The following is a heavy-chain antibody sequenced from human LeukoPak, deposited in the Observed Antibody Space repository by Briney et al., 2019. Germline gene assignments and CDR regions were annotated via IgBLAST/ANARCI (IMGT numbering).Heavy chain of an antibody. Sequence: GGSLRVSCAASGFTFSTYTMNWVRQAPGKGLEWVSSITSSSSYMYYSDSVKGRFAISRDNAQQSLFLQMNSLRAEDTAVYYCARDGPYCGANCLFDYWGQGILVTVSS. CDR2: ITSSSSYM. CDR3: ARDGPYCGANCLFDY. D-gene: IGHD2-21*01. CDR1: GFTFSTYT. J-gene: IGHJ4*02. V-gene: IGHV3-21*01.